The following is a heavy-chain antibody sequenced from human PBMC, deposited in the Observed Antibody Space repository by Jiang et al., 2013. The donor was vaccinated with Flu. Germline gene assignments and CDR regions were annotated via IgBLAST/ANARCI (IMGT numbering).Heavy chain of an antibody. CDR3: TRDRSPFEI. Sequence: KFQDRVTITRDTSATTAYMDLNSLRSEDTAVYYCTRDRSPFEIWGQGTLVTVSS. J-gene: IGHJ4*02. D-gene: IGHD3-10*01. V-gene: IGHV1-3*01.